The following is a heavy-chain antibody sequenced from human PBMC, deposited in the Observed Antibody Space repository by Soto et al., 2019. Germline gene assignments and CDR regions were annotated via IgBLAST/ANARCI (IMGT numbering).Heavy chain of an antibody. CDR3: ATVGPTMVRGVIKNYYYHGMDV. CDR2: FDPEDGET. CDR1: GYTLTELS. J-gene: IGHJ6*02. D-gene: IGHD3-10*01. Sequence: ASVKVSCKVSGYTLTELSMHWVRQAPGKGLEWMGGFDPEDGETIYAQKFQGRVTMTEDTSTDTAYMELSSLRSEDTAVYYCATVGPTMVRGVIKNYYYHGMDVWGQGTTVTVSS. V-gene: IGHV1-24*01.